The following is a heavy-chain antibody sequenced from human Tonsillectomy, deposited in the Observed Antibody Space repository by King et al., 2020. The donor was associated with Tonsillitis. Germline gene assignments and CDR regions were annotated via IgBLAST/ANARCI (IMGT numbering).Heavy chain of an antibody. CDR1: GDTFSSYV. CDR2: IIPMFGTT. J-gene: IGHJ6*03. CDR3: SILQDYYMDV. V-gene: IGHV1-69*01. D-gene: IGHD4-11*01. Sequence: QLVQSGAEVKKPGSSVKVSCKASGDTFSSYVIIWVLQAPGQGFEWMGQIIPMFGTTTYAQQFKGRVTITADESTSTAYMELSSLRSEDTAVYYCSILQDYYMDVWGNGTTVTVSS.